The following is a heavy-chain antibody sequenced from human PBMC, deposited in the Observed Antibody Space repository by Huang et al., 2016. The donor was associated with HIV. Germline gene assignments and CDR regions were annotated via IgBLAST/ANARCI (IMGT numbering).Heavy chain of an antibody. Sequence: LQLQESGPGLVKSSETLSLICTVSGGSLSSSSYYWGWIRQPPGKGPEWIGSIYYSGNNYYNPPLKSRVTISVDTSKNQFSLKVNSVTAADTAVYYCARHGRVAGHYYNNMDVWGRGTTVTVSS. CDR1: GGSLSSSSYY. CDR2: IYYSGNN. CDR3: ARHGRVAGHYYNNMDV. D-gene: IGHD6-19*01. J-gene: IGHJ6*02. V-gene: IGHV4-39*01.